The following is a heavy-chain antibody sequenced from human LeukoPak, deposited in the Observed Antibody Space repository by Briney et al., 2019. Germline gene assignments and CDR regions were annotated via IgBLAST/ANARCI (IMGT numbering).Heavy chain of an antibody. CDR2: IRSDGSNK. D-gene: IGHD6-13*01. Sequence: PGGSLRLSCAGSGFSFSSYGMHWVRQAPGKGLEWMAFIRSDGSNKYYADSVKGRFTISRDNSKNTLYLQMNSLRAEDTAVYYCARARYSSSLKGLWYYYYYYYMDVWGKGTTVTVSS. V-gene: IGHV3-30*02. CDR1: GFSFSSYG. J-gene: IGHJ6*03. CDR3: ARARYSSSLKGLWYYYYYYYMDV.